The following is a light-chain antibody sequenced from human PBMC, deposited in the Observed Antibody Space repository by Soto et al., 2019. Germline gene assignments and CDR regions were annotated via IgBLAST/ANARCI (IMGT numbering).Light chain of an antibody. CDR3: GTWDSSLSVRI. CDR2: DND. Sequence: QSVLTQPPSVSAAPGQKVTISCSGSSSNIGNHYVSWYQQFPGTAPKLLIYDNDKRPSGIPDRFSGSKSGTSATLGITGLQTGDDVDYYCGTWDSSLSVRIFGGGTQLTVL. V-gene: IGLV1-51*01. J-gene: IGLJ2*01. CDR1: SSNIGNHY.